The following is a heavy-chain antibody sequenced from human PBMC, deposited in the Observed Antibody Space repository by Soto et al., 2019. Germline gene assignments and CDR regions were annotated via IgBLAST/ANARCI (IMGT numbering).Heavy chain of an antibody. CDR2: ISSSSSTT. J-gene: IGHJ3*02. V-gene: IGHV3-48*01. Sequence: GGSLRLSCAASGFTFSSYSMNWVRQAPGKGLEWVSYISSSSSTTYYADSVKGRFTISRDNSKNTLYLQMNRLTAEDTAVYYSARDNWDYDSSGYYYPGAFDIWGQGTMVTVS. D-gene: IGHD3-22*01. CDR1: GFTFSSYS. CDR3: ARDNWDYDSSGYYYPGAFDI.